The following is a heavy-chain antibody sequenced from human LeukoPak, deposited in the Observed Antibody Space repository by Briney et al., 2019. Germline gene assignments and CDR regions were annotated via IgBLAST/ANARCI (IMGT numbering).Heavy chain of an antibody. V-gene: IGHV4-38-2*02. CDR3: ARDLTALGDY. CDR1: GYSISSGYY. CDR2: MHHSGTT. D-gene: IGHD5-18*01. J-gene: IGHJ4*02. Sequence: KSSETLSLTCDVFGYSISSGYYWGWIRQPPGKGLEWTGIMHHSGTTYYNPSLNSRVTLSVDTSKNQLSLKLSSATAADTAVYYCARDLTALGDYWGQGILVIVSS.